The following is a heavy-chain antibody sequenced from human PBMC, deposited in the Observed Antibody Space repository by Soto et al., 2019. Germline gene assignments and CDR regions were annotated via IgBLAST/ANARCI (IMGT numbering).Heavy chain of an antibody. D-gene: IGHD2-15*01. J-gene: IGHJ4*02. CDR2: ISSSGSTI. CDR1: GFTFINYE. Sequence: PGGSLRLSCAASGFTFINYEMNWVRQAPGKGLEWVSYISSSGSTIYYGDSVKGRFTIARENAKNSLYLQMNSLRAEATAIYFCPRGYGSGQSGYSGDSWGQGTLVTVSS. CDR3: PRGYGSGQSGYSGDS. V-gene: IGHV3-48*03.